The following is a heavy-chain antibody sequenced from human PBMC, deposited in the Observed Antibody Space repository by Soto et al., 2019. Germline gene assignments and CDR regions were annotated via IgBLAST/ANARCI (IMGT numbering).Heavy chain of an antibody. Sequence: QVQLVESGGGVVQPGRSLRLSCAASGFTFSSYGMHWVRQAPGKGLEWVAVIWYDGSNKYYADSVKGRFTISRDNSKNPLYLQMNSLRAEDTAVYYRAREGTYCSGGSCYPHFDYWGQGTLVTVSS. CDR2: IWYDGSNK. V-gene: IGHV3-33*01. J-gene: IGHJ4*02. CDR1: GFTFSSYG. CDR3: AREGTYCSGGSCYPHFDY. D-gene: IGHD2-15*01.